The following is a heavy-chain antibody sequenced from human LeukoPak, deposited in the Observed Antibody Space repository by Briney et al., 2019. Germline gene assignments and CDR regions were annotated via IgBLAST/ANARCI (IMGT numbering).Heavy chain of an antibody. CDR2: ITGSGGNT. CDR3: AKWGDFDVLTGYYVPDF. J-gene: IGHJ4*02. CDR1: GFTFSNYA. Sequence: GGSLRLSCAASGFTFSNYAMSWVRQAPGKGLEWVSAITGSGGNTYYADSVKGRFTISRDNSKNTLYLQMNGLRDEDTAVYYCAKWGDFDVLTGYYVPDFWGQGTLVTVSS. V-gene: IGHV3-23*01. D-gene: IGHD3-9*01.